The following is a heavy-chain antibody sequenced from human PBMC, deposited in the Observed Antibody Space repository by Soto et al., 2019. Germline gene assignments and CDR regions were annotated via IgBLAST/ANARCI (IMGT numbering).Heavy chain of an antibody. CDR1: GGSISRSSYY. D-gene: IGHD3-22*01. J-gene: IGHJ6*02. CDR3: AGGDYYHSSGYYFYYYTMDV. CDR2: VYYGGST. Sequence: SETLSLTCTVSGGSISRSSYYWGLIRQAPGKGLEWIGNVYYGGSTYYNPSLKSRVTISVETSKSQFSLKLSSVTAADTAVYYCAGGDYYHSSGYYFYYYTMDVWGQGTTVTVSS. V-gene: IGHV4-39*01.